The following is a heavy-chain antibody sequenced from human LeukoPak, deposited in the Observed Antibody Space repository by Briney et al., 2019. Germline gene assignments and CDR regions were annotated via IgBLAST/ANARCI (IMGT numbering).Heavy chain of an antibody. CDR1: GYTFTSYG. D-gene: IGHD3-10*01. CDR3: AIMVRGVIIPNWFDP. V-gene: IGHV1-8*02. Sequence: ASVKVSCKASGYTFTSYGISWVRQAPGQGLEWMGWMNPNSGNTGYAQKFQGRVTMTRNTSISTAYMELSSLRSEDTAVYYCAIMVRGVIIPNWFDPWGQGTLVTVSS. CDR2: MNPNSGNT. J-gene: IGHJ5*02.